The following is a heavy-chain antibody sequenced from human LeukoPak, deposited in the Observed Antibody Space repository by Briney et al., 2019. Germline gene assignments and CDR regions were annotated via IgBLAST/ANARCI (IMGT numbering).Heavy chain of an antibody. J-gene: IGHJ4*02. Sequence: GGSLRLTCAASGFTFSSYAMSWVRQAPGKGLEWVSAISGSGGSTYYADSVKGRFTISRDNSKNTLYLQMNSLGAEDTAVYYCAKDGGYYKEVYYFDYWGQGTLVTVSS. CDR1: GFTFSSYA. CDR3: AKDGGYYKEVYYFDY. CDR2: ISGSGGST. D-gene: IGHD3-22*01. V-gene: IGHV3-23*01.